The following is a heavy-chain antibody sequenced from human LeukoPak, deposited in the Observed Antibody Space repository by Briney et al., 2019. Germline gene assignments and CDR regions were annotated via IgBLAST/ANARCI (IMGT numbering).Heavy chain of an antibody. Sequence: PGGSLRLSCVVSGFTVSSNYMSWVRQAPGKGLEWVSVMYSAGFTYYADSVKGRFSISRDTSKNTLYLQMNSLRVEDTAVYYCATRRFGELTYWGQGTLVTVSS. D-gene: IGHD3-10*01. V-gene: IGHV3-53*01. CDR1: GFTVSSNY. CDR3: ATRRFGELTY. CDR2: MYSAGFT. J-gene: IGHJ4*02.